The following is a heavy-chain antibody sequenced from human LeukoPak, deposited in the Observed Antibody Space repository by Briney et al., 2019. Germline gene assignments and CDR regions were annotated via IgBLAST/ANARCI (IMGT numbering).Heavy chain of an antibody. CDR1: GVSFSGYY. V-gene: IGHV4-34*01. D-gene: IGHD2-2*01. CDR3: ARGGLVVVVPAARNWFDP. Sequence: SETLSLTCAVYGVSFSGYYWSWIRQPPGKGLEWIGEINHSGSTNYNPSLKSRVTISVDTSKNQFSLKLSSVTAADTAVYYCARGGLVVVVPAARNWFDPWGQGTLVTVSS. CDR2: INHSGST. J-gene: IGHJ5*02.